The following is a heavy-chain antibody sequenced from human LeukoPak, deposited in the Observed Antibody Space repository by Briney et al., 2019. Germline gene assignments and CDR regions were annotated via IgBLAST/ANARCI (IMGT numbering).Heavy chain of an antibody. Sequence: GGSLRLSCAASGFTFSTYGMNWVRQAPGKGLEWVSAISGRDGNTYYADSVKGRFTISRDNSKNTLYLQMNSLRAEDTAVYYCAKDPGYSGYEGDYWGQGTLVTVSS. CDR2: ISGRDGNT. CDR1: GFTFSTYG. CDR3: AKDPGYSGYEGDY. D-gene: IGHD5-12*01. J-gene: IGHJ4*02. V-gene: IGHV3-23*01.